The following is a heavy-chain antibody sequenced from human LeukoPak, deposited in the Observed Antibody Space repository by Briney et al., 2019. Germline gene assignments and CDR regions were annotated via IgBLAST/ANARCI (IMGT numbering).Heavy chain of an antibody. CDR2: INHSGST. CDR1: GGSFSGYY. V-gene: IGHV4-34*01. CDR3: ARLAPITMIVVTYFDY. Sequence: SETLSLTCAVYGGSFSGYYWSWIRQPPGKGLEWVGEINHSGSTYYNPSLKSRVTISVDTSKNQFSLKLSSVTAADTAVYYCARLAPITMIVVTYFDYWGQGTLVTVSS. J-gene: IGHJ4*02. D-gene: IGHD3-22*01.